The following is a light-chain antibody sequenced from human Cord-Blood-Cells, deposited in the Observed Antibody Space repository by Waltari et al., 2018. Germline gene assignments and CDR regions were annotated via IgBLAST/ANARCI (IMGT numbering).Light chain of an antibody. V-gene: IGKV1-39*01. CDR1: QSISSY. J-gene: IGKJ1*01. CDR3: QQNYSTPPT. Sequence: DIQMTQSPSSLSASVGDRVTITCQASQSISSYLNWYQQKPGKAPKLLIYAASSLQSGVPSRFSGSGSGTDFTFTISSLQPEDFATYYCQQNYSTPPTFGQGTKVEIK. CDR2: AAS.